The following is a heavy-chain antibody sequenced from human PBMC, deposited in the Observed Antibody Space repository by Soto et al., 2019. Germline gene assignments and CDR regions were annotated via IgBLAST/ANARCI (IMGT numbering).Heavy chain of an antibody. CDR1: GGSISSYY. V-gene: IGHV4-59*06. D-gene: IGHD3-22*01. CDR3: ARDRVKGYYYDSSGYYPDNGMDV. Sequence: PSETLSLTCTVSGGSISSYYWSWIRQHPGKGLEWIGYIYYSGSTYYNPSLKSRVTISVDTSKNQFSLKLSSVTAADTAVYYCARDRVKGYYYDSSGYYPDNGMDVWGQGTTVTVSS. J-gene: IGHJ6*02. CDR2: IYYSGST.